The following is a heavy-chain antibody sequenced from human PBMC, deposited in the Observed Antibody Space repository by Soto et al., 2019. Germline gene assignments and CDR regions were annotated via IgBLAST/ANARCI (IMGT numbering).Heavy chain of an antibody. J-gene: IGHJ1*01. CDR2: IYHNGNT. D-gene: IGHD3-16*01. Sequence: SETLSLTCTVSGGSITSGAYYWGWIRQPPGKGLEWIGSIYHNGNTYYNPSLKSRVTISVDTSKAQFSLRLGSVTAADTAVYYCARLFDAYPEYWGQGTLVTVSS. V-gene: IGHV4-39*01. CDR1: GGSITSGAYY. CDR3: ARLFDAYPEY.